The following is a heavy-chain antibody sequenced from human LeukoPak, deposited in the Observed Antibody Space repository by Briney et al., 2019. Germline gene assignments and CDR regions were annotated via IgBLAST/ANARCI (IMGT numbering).Heavy chain of an antibody. CDR1: GGSISSGGYY. D-gene: IGHD4-17*01. V-gene: IGHV4-31*03. J-gene: IGHJ6*03. Sequence: SQTLSLTCTVSGGSISSGGYYWSWIRQHPGKGLEWIGYIYYSGSTYYNPSLKSRVTISVDTSKNQFSLKVRSVTAADTAVYYCATQATVSWYYYMDVWGKGSTVTVSS. CDR3: ATQATVSWYYYMDV. CDR2: IYYSGST.